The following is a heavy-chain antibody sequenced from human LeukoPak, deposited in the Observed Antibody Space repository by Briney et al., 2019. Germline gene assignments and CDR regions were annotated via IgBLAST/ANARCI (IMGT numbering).Heavy chain of an antibody. CDR1: GFTFSDYY. V-gene: IGHV3-11*01. J-gene: IGHJ5*02. CDR2: ISSSGSTI. CDR3: AKDRLQPTGNWFDP. Sequence: GGSLRLSCAASGFTFSDYYMSWIRQAPGKGLEWVSYISSSGSTIYYADSVKGRFTISRDNSKNTLYLQMNSLRAEDTAVYYCAKDRLQPTGNWFDPWGQGTLVTVSS. D-gene: IGHD1-1*01.